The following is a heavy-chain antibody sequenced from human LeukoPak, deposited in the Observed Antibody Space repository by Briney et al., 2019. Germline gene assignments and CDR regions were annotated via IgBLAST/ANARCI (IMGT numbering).Heavy chain of an antibody. CDR3: AKAQDPIAAAGTSPFDY. CDR1: GFTFSSYA. V-gene: IGHV3-23*01. D-gene: IGHD6-13*01. J-gene: IGHJ4*02. CDR2: ISGSGGST. Sequence: GGSLRLSCAASGFTFSSYAMSWVRQAPGKGLEWVSAISGSGGSTFYADSVKGRFTISRDNSKNTLSLQMNSLRAEDTAVYYCAKAQDPIAAAGTSPFDYWGQGTLVTVSS.